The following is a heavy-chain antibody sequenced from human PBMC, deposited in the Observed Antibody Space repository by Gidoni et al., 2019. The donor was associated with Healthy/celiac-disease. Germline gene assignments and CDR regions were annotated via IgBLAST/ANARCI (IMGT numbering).Heavy chain of an antibody. Sequence: QLQLQVSRPALVKPSETLSLTFTVSGRSIRSSSYYCAWSRQPPGKGLEWIGSIYCRGSTYYNPCLKSRVTISVDTSKNQFALKLSSVTAADTAVYYCARGPAPSGYSYGGLPEYWYFDLWGRGTLVTVSS. CDR3: ARGPAPSGYSYGGLPEYWYFDL. CDR1: GRSIRSSSYY. CDR2: IYCRGST. V-gene: IGHV4-39*07. J-gene: IGHJ2*01. D-gene: IGHD5-18*01.